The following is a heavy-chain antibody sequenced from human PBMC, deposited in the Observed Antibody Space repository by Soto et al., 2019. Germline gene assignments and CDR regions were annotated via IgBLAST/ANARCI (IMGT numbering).Heavy chain of an antibody. CDR1: GFTFSSYW. CDR2: INSEGSST. V-gene: IGHV3-74*01. CDR3: ARGSRSSGWYFGSPWPDY. Sequence: PGGSLRLSCAASGFTFSSYWMHWVRQAPGKGLVWVSRINSEGSSTSHADSVKDRFTISRDNAKNTLYLQMNSLRAEDTAVYYCARGSRSSGWYFGSPWPDYWGQGTLVTVSS. J-gene: IGHJ4*02. D-gene: IGHD6-19*01.